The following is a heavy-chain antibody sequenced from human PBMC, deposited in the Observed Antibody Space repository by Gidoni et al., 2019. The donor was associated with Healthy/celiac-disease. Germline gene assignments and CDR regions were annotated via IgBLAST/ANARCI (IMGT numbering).Heavy chain of an antibody. D-gene: IGHD3-10*01. Sequence: QVQLQQWGAGLLKPSETLSLTCAVYGGSFSGYYWSWIRQPPGKGLEWIGEINHSGSTNYNPSLKSRVTISVDTSKNQFSLKLSSVTAADTAVYYCARGGDTAGLRGVTIRGYYFDYWGQGTLVTVSS. CDR1: GGSFSGYY. CDR2: INHSGST. J-gene: IGHJ4*02. V-gene: IGHV4-34*01. CDR3: ARGGDTAGLRGVTIRGYYFDY.